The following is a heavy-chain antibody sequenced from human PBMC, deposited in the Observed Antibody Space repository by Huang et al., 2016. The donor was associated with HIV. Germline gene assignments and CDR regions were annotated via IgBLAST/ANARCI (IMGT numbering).Heavy chain of an antibody. Sequence: QVQLQESGPGLVKPSETLSLTCTVSGGSISSYYWSWIRQPPGNGLECIGYMYYSGGTNHNPALKSRGTISVDTSKNQFSLKLRSVTAADTAVYYCARGPSPWLQEAFDIWGQGTMVTVSS. J-gene: IGHJ3*02. CDR1: GGSISSYY. D-gene: IGHD5-12*01. CDR2: MYYSGGT. CDR3: ARGPSPWLQEAFDI. V-gene: IGHV4-59*01.